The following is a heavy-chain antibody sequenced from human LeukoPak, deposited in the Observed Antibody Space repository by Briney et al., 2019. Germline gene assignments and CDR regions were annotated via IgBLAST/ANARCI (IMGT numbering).Heavy chain of an antibody. CDR1: GFTFSSYW. CDR3: ARTWVYYFDY. J-gene: IGHJ4*02. V-gene: IGHV3-74*01. D-gene: IGHD6-13*01. Sequence: PGGSLRLSCAASGFTFSSYWMHWVRQAPGKGLVWVSRINSDGSITTYADSARGRFTISRDNAKNTLYLQMNSLRAEDTAVYYCARTWVYYFDYWGQGTLVTVSS. CDR2: INSDGSIT.